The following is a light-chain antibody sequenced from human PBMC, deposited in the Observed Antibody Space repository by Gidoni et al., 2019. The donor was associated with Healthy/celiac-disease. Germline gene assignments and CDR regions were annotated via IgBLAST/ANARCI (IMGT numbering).Light chain of an antibody. CDR1: QSISSY. V-gene: IGKV1-39*01. Sequence: DIQMTQSPSSLSASVGDRVTITCRASQSISSYLNWYQQKPGKAPKLLIYAASSLQSGVTSRCSGSGSGTDFTLTISSLQPEDFATDYCQQSYSTPYTFGQGTKLEIK. CDR3: QQSYSTPYT. J-gene: IGKJ2*01. CDR2: AAS.